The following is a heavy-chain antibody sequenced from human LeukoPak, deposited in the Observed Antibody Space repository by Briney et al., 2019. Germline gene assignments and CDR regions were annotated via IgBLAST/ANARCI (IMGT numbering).Heavy chain of an antibody. J-gene: IGHJ4*02. D-gene: IGHD4-11*01. CDR2: ITGSGGGT. Sequence: GGSLRLSCAASGFTFSSYAMSWVRQAPGKGLEGVSVITGSGGGTYYADSVKGRFTISKDNSKNMLYVQMTSLGAEDTAVYYCAKGPNESSNYLFDYWGQGTLVSVSS. CDR3: AKGPNESSNYLFDY. V-gene: IGHV3-23*01. CDR1: GFTFSSYA.